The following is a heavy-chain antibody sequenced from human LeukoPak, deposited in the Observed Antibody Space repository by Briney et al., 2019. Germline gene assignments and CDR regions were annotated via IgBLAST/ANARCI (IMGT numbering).Heavy chain of an antibody. CDR2: ISSSSSTI. V-gene: IGHV3-48*01. CDR3: ASSAPAAGMDV. Sequence: PGGSLRLSCAASGFTFSSYSMNWVRQAPGKGLEWVSYISSSSSTINYADSVKGRFTISRDNAKNSLYLQMNSLRAEDTAVYYCASSAPAAGMDVWGKGTTVTVSS. CDR1: GFTFSSYS. J-gene: IGHJ6*03. D-gene: IGHD2-2*01.